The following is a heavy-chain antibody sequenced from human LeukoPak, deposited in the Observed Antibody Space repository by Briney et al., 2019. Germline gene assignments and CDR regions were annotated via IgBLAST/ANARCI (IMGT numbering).Heavy chain of an antibody. V-gene: IGHV4-4*07. CDR1: GGSISSYY. CDR3: AREFWSGYFFDY. J-gene: IGHJ4*02. Sequence: SETLSLTCTVSGGSISSYYWSWIRQPAGKGLEWIGRIYTSGSTYYNPSLKSRVTISVDTSKNQFSLKLSSVTAADTAVYYCAREFWSGYFFDYWGQGTLVTVSS. D-gene: IGHD3-3*01. CDR2: IYTSGST.